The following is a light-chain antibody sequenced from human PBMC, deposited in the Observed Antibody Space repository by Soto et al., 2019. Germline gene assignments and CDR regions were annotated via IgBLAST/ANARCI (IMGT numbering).Light chain of an antibody. Sequence: QSALTQPPSASGSPGQSVTISCTGTSSDVGGYNYVSWYQQYPGKAPKLLIYEVTKRPSGVPDRFSGSKSGNTASLTVSGLQAEDEADYYCRSYAGSNNPVVFGGGTKVTVL. CDR3: RSYAGSNNPVV. CDR2: EVT. J-gene: IGLJ2*01. CDR1: SSDVGGYNY. V-gene: IGLV2-8*01.